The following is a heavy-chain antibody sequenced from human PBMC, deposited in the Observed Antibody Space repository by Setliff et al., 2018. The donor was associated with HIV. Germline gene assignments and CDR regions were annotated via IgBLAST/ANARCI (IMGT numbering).Heavy chain of an antibody. D-gene: IGHD6-19*01. Sequence: SETLSLTCTVSGGSISSHYWSWIRQPPGKGLEWIGSIYHRGSTYYNPSLKSRVTISVDTSKNQFSLKLSSVTAADTAVYYCARRRSSGWYHYFDYWGQGTLVTVSS. J-gene: IGHJ4*02. V-gene: IGHV4-59*08. CDR3: ARRRSSGWYHYFDY. CDR2: IYHRGST. CDR1: GGSISSHY.